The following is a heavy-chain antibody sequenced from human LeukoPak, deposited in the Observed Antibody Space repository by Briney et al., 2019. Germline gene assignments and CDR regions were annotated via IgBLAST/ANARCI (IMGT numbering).Heavy chain of an antibody. CDR2: ISSSSSYI. Sequence: GGSLRLSCAASGFTFSSYSMNWVRQAPGKGLEWVSSISSSSSYIYYADSVKGRFTISRDNAKNSLYLQMNSLRAEDTALYYCAKGLHHYYDSSGSDPFDYWGQGTLVTVSS. V-gene: IGHV3-21*04. J-gene: IGHJ4*02. D-gene: IGHD3-22*01. CDR1: GFTFSSYS. CDR3: AKGLHHYYDSSGSDPFDY.